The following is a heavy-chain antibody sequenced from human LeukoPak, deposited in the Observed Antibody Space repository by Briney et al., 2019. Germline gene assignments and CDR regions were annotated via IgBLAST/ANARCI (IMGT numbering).Heavy chain of an antibody. CDR1: GFTFSSYW. V-gene: IGHV3-74*01. D-gene: IGHD5-12*01. CDR2: INSDGSST. Sequence: GGSLRLSCAASGFTFSSYWMHWVRHAPGKWLVWVSRINSDGSSTSYADSVKGRFTISRDNAKNTLYLQMNSLRAEDTAVYYCAGIVATSFWGQGTLVTVSS. J-gene: IGHJ4*02. CDR3: AGIVATSF.